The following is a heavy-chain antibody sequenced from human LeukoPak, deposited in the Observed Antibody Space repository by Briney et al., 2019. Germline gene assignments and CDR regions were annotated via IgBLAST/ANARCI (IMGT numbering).Heavy chain of an antibody. CDR3: ARADLPYYYDSSGLRAFHI. CDR2: ISSSGSTI. CDR1: GFTFSSYE. J-gene: IGHJ3*02. V-gene: IGHV3-48*03. Sequence: GGSLRLSCAASGFTFSSYEMYWVRQAPGKGLEWVSYISSSGSTIYYADSVKGRFTISRDNAKNSLYLQMNSLRAEDTAVYYCARADLPYYYDSSGLRAFHIWGQGTMVTVSS. D-gene: IGHD3-22*01.